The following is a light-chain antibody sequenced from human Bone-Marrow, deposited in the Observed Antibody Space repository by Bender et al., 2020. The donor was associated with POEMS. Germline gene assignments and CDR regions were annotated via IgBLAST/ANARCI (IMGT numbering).Light chain of an antibody. Sequence: IGSKGVHWYQQRPGQAPVLVVYDDNDRPSGIPDRFSGSTSGNTATLTISRVEAGDEADYYCQVWDSLSDPVYVFGAGTKVTVL. J-gene: IGLJ1*01. CDR2: DDN. CDR1: IGSKG. CDR3: QVWDSLSDPVYV. V-gene: IGLV3-21*02.